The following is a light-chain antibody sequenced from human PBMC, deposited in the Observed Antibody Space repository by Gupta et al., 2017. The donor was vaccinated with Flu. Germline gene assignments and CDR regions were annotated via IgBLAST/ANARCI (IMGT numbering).Light chain of an antibody. J-gene: IGLJ3*02. CDR3: LLYYGGAQWV. V-gene: IGLV7-43*01. Sequence: QTVVTQEPSLTVSPGGTVTLTCASSTGAVTSGYYPNWFQQKPGQAPRALIYSTSNKNSWTPARFSGSLIGGKAALTLSGVQPEDEAEYYCLLYYGGAQWVFGGGTKLTVL. CDR2: STS. CDR1: TGAVTSGYY.